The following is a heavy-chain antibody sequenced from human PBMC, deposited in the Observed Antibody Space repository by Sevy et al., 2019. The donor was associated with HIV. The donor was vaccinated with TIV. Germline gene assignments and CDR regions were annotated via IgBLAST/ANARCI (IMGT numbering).Heavy chain of an antibody. CDR2: ISSSSSYI. CDR3: ARGPIGGNLDY. D-gene: IGHD2-15*01. Sequence: GGSLRLSCAASGFTFSSYSMNWVRQAPGKGLEWVSSISSSSSYIYYADSVKGRFTISRDNAKNSLFMQMNSLRAEDTAVYYCARGPIGGNLDYWGQGTLVTVSS. CDR1: GFTFSSYS. V-gene: IGHV3-21*01. J-gene: IGHJ4*02.